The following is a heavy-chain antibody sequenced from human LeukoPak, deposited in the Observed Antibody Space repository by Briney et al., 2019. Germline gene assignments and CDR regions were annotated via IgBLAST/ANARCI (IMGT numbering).Heavy chain of an antibody. CDR2: IYHSGST. CDR3: ARGDFWSGYHYGMDV. CDR1: GGSISSGGYS. D-gene: IGHD3-3*01. J-gene: IGHJ6*02. Sequence: SETLFLTCAVSGGSISSGGYSWSWIRQPPGKGLEWIGYIYHSGSTYYNPSLKSRVTISVDRSKNQFSLKLSSVTAADTAVYYCARGDFWSGYHYGMDVWGQGTTVTVSS. V-gene: IGHV4-30-2*01.